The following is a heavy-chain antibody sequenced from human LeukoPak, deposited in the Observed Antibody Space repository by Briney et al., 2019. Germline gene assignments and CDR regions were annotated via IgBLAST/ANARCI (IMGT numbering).Heavy chain of an antibody. V-gene: IGHV3-48*03. J-gene: IGHJ6*03. CDR2: ITGSGDTI. CDR3: AMEYYYGSGKDYMDV. D-gene: IGHD3-10*01. Sequence: GGSLRLSCAASAITFSTYEMNWVRQAPGKGLEWVSYITGSGDTINYADSVKGRFTTSRDNAATSLYLQMNRLRAEDTAVYYCAMEYYYGSGKDYMDVWGKGTMVTVSS. CDR1: AITFSTYE.